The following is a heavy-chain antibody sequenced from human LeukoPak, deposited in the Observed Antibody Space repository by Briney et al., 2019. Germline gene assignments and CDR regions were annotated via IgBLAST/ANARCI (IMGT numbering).Heavy chain of an antibody. J-gene: IGHJ3*02. V-gene: IGHV5-51*01. D-gene: IGHD3-22*01. CDR3: ARLPPRYYYDSSGYHGAFDI. CDR1: GYSFTSYW. CDR2: IYPGDSDT. Sequence: GESLKISCKGSGYSFTSYWIGWVRQMPGKGLEWMGIIYPGDSDTGYSPSFQGQVTISADKSIGTAYLQWSSLKASDTAMYYCARLPPRYYYDSSGYHGAFDIWGQGTMVTVSS.